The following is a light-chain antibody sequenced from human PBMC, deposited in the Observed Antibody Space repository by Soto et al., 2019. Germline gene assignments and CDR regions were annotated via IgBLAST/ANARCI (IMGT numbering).Light chain of an antibody. Sequence: DIQMTQSPSTLSASVGDRVTITCRASQSISSWLAWYQQKPGKAPKLLIYKASSLESGVPSRFSGSGSGTEFTLTISSLQPVDFATYYCQKYNIYWPFGQGPKVDIK. CDR3: QKYNIYWP. V-gene: IGKV1-5*03. J-gene: IGKJ1*01. CDR2: KAS. CDR1: QSISSW.